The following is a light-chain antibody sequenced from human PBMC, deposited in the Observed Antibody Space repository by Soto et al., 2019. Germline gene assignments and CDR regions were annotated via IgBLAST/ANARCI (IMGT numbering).Light chain of an antibody. Sequence: QSALTQPPSVSGSPGQSVTISCTGTSTDFVGYNRVSWYQQPPGTAPKLMIYEVSMRPSGVPDRFSGSKSGNTASLTISGLQAADEADYYCSLYTSENAYVFGTGTKLTVL. V-gene: IGLV2-18*01. CDR2: EVS. CDR1: STDFVGYNR. CDR3: SLYTSENAYV. J-gene: IGLJ1*01.